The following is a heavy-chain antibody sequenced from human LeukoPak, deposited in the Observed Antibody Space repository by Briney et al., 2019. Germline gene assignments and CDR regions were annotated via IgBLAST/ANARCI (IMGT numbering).Heavy chain of an antibody. V-gene: IGHV3-11*06. Sequence: GGSLRLSCAASGFTFSDYYMSWLRQAPGKGLGWVSYISSSSSYTNYADSVKGRFTISRDNAKNSLYLQMNSLRAEDTAVYYCARDLSSGGPGYWGQGTLVTVSS. CDR3: ARDLSSGGPGY. CDR1: GFTFSDYY. CDR2: ISSSSSYT. J-gene: IGHJ4*02. D-gene: IGHD6-19*01.